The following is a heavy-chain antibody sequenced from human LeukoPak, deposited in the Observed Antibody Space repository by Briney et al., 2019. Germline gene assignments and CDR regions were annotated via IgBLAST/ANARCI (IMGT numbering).Heavy chain of an antibody. CDR1: GYTFTSYD. CDR3: ARGTKYYYDSSGQMGFQH. D-gene: IGHD3-22*01. V-gene: IGHV1-8*01. Sequence: EAPVKVSCKASGYTFTSYDINWVRQATGQGLEWMGWMNPNSGNTGYAQKFQGRVTMTRNTSISTAYMELSSLRSEDTAVYYCARGTKYYYDSSGQMGFQHWGQGTLVTVSS. J-gene: IGHJ1*01. CDR2: MNPNSGNT.